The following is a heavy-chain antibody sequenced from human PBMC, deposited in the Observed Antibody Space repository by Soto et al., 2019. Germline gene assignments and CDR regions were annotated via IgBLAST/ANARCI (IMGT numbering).Heavy chain of an antibody. CDR1: GGSFSGYY. CDR2: INHSGST. Sequence: QVQLQQWGAGLLKPSETLSLTCAVYGGSFSGYYWSWIRQPPGKGLEWIGAINHSGSTNYNPSLKSRVTISVDTSKNQFSLKLSSVTAADTAVYYCARGAVDTAMVANEEWLRYWGQGTLVTVSS. CDR3: ARGAVDTAMVANEEWLRY. J-gene: IGHJ4*02. V-gene: IGHV4-34*01. D-gene: IGHD5-18*01.